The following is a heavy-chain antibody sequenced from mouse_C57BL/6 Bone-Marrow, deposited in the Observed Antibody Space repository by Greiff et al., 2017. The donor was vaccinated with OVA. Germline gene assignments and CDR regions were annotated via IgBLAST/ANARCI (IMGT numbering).Heavy chain of an antibody. D-gene: IGHD2-4*01. CDR1: CYSIPRGYY. Sequence: EVQRVESGPGLVKPSQSLSLPCSFTCYSIPRGYYWNWIRQFPGNTLEWMGYISYDGSNNSNPSLNNRISITRDTSKNQFFLKLKSVTTEDTATYYCARKDYPGIAYWGQGTLVTVSA. CDR2: ISYDGSN. J-gene: IGHJ3*01. V-gene: IGHV3-6*01. CDR3: ARKDYPGIAY.